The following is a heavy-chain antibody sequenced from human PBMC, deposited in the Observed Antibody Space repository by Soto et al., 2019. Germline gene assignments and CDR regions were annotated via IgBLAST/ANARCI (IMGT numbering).Heavy chain of an antibody. D-gene: IGHD6-19*01. CDR1: GFTFSSYA. J-gene: IGHJ4*02. V-gene: IGHV3-23*01. CDR2: ISGSGGST. Sequence: GGSLRLSCAASGFTFSSYAMSWVRQAPGKGLEWVSTISGSGGSTYYADSVKGRFTISRDNSKSTLYLQMNSLRVEDTAVYYCAKSDGGRQWLVSDYWGQGTLVTVSS. CDR3: AKSDGGRQWLVSDY.